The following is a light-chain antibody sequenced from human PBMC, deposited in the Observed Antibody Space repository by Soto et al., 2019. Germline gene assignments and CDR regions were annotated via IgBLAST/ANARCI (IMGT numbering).Light chain of an antibody. CDR2: DAS. Sequence: DIQTTQPPSSLSASVGDRFTITCHSSQDISNYLNWYQQKPGKAPKLLIYDASNWETGVPSRFSGSGSGTDFTFTISSLQPEDIATYYCQQYDNLPLTFGGGTKVDIK. V-gene: IGKV1-33*01. CDR1: QDISNY. CDR3: QQYDNLPLT. J-gene: IGKJ4*01.